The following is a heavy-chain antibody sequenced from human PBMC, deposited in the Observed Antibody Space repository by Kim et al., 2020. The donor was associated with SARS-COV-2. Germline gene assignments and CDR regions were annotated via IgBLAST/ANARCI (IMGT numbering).Heavy chain of an antibody. V-gene: IGHV3-30*01. CDR3: AGGRGGGYSYGFDY. Sequence: ADSVTGRINTSRDNSKNTLYLQMNGLRAEDTAVYYCAGGRGGGYSYGFDYWGQGTLVTVSS. D-gene: IGHD5-18*01. J-gene: IGHJ4*02.